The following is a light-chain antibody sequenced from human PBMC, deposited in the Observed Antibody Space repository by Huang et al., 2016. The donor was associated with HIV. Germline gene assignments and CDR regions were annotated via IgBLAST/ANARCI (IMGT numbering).Light chain of an antibody. J-gene: IGKJ1*01. V-gene: IGKV3-20*01. Sequence: IVLTQSPGTLSLSPGVRATLSCRASQSVSSSYLAWYQQKPGQAPRLLSYGAASRATGIPDRFSGSGSGTDFTLTISRLEPEDFAVYYCQQYGSSPRTFGQGTKVEIK. CDR2: GAA. CDR3: QQYGSSPRT. CDR1: QSVSSSY.